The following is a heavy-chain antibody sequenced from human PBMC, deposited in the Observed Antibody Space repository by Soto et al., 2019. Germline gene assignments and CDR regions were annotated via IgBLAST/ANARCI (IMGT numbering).Heavy chain of an antibody. V-gene: IGHV3-23*01. J-gene: IGHJ4*02. CDR2: ISGSGGTA. CDR1: GLTFSSYA. D-gene: IGHD3-10*01. CDR3: VKGRGQIWNFDY. Sequence: EVQLLESGGGSVQPGGSLRLSCAASGLTFSSYAMHWLRRPPGKGLEWVSSISGSGGTAYYAISVKGRFSMSRASLVNKLSLQMNSLRVEDTAVYYCVKGRGQIWNFDYWGQGTLVTVSP.